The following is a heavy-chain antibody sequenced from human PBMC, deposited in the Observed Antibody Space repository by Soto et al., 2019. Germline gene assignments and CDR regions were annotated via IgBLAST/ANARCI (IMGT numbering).Heavy chain of an antibody. CDR2: IYHSGST. J-gene: IGHJ4*02. CDR1: YGSIRSVGCS. V-gene: IGHV4-30-2*02. CDR3: ATGRVLYGSEY. Sequence: SLTMSLTCAVSYGSIRSVGCSCGWKRQPPGKGLEWIGYIYHSGSTYYNPSLKSRVTISLDTSKNQYSLRLCSVTTADTVLYYCATGRVLYGSEYWGQGTLVTVSS. D-gene: IGHD3-10*01.